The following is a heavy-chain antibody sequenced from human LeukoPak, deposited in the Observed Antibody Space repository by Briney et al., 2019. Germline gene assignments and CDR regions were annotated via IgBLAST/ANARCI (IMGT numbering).Heavy chain of an antibody. CDR2: ISGGGGST. J-gene: IGHJ4*02. D-gene: IGHD1-26*01. CDR3: AKGGKWDVTPFDY. V-gene: IGHV3-23*01. Sequence: GGSLRLSCAASGFTLTSYSMNWVRQAPGKGLEWVSTISGGGGSTYYADSVKGRFTISRDNSKNTLYLQLNSLRAEDTAVYYCAKGGKWDVTPFDYWGQGTLVTVSS. CDR1: GFTLTSYS.